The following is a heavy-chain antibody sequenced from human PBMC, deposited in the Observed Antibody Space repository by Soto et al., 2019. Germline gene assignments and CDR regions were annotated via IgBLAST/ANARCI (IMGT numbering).Heavy chain of an antibody. CDR3: ARVGETVLVPAAMSAFDI. D-gene: IGHD2-2*01. J-gene: IGHJ3*02. CDR2: IYYSGST. V-gene: IGHV4-59*01. Sequence: SETLSLTCTVSGGSISSYYWSWIRQPPGKGLEWIGYIYYSGSTNYNPSLKSRVTISVDTSKNQFSLKLSSVTAADTAVYYCARVGETVLVPAAMSAFDIWGKGTMVT. CDR1: GGSISSYY.